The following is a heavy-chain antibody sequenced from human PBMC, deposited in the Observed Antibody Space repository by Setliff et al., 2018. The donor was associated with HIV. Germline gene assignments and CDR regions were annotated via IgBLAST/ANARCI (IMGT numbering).Heavy chain of an antibody. Sequence: PGGSLRLSCAASGFNFKTYGMTWVRQAPGKGLEWVAPIGSSNHGIHYTASVQGRFTVSRDNANNLLILQMNNLRDEDTAVYYCASFNGDYGYWGHGTQVTVSS. D-gene: IGHD3-10*01. J-gene: IGHJ4*01. CDR3: ASFNGDYGY. V-gene: IGHV3-21*04. CDR1: GFNFKTYG. CDR2: IGSSNHGI.